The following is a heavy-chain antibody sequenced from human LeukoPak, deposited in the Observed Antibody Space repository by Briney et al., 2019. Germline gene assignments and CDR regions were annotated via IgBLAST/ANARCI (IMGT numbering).Heavy chain of an antibody. J-gene: IGHJ3*02. Sequence: PSETLSLTCTVSGGSISSSSYYWGWIRQPPGKGLEWIGSIYYSGSTYTNPSLKSRVSISVDTSKNQFSLELRSVTAADTAVYYCARDPSQYCSSTTCQIRAFEIWGQGTVVTVSS. D-gene: IGHD2-2*01. V-gene: IGHV4-39*07. CDR3: ARDPSQYCSSTTCQIRAFEI. CDR2: IYYSGST. CDR1: GGSISSSSYY.